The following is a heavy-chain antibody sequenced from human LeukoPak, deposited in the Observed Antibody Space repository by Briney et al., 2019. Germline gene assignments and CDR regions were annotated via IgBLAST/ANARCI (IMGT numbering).Heavy chain of an antibody. J-gene: IGHJ2*01. V-gene: IGHV4-59*01. CDR2: IYYSGSI. D-gene: IGHD6-13*01. Sequence: SETLSLTCTVSAGSLSSYYWSWIRQPPGKGLEWIGYIYYSGSINYNPSLKSRVTISVDTSNNQFSLELSAVTAADTAVYYCARVYYSSSYDYWYFDLWGRGTRVTVSS. CDR3: ARVYYSSSYDYWYFDL. CDR1: AGSLSSYY.